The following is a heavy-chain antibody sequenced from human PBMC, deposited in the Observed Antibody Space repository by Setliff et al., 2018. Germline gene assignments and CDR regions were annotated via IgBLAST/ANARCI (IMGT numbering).Heavy chain of an antibody. V-gene: IGHV3-21*01. CDR2: ISSSSVYI. D-gene: IGHD4-4*01. CDR3: AKPTTVTTTHYYYYMDV. J-gene: IGHJ6*03. Sequence: GGSLRLSCAASRFTFSSYSMNWVRQAPGKGLEWVSSISSSSVYIYYADSVKGRFTISRDNPKNSLYLQMNSLRAEDTAVYYCAKPTTVTTTHYYYYMDVWGKGTTVTVSS. CDR1: RFTFSSYS.